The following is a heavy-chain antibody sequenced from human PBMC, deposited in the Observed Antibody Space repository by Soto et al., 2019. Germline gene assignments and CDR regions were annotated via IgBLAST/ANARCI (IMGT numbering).Heavy chain of an antibody. J-gene: IGHJ4*02. CDR2: IGHSGGT. D-gene: IGHD3-16*01. V-gene: IGHV4-34*01. CDR3: ARHGGYYFDY. Sequence: ETLSLTCAVYGGSFSGYYWSWIRQPPGKGLEWIGEIGHSGGTVYNPSLESRVTISGDSSNNQFSLKLNSVTAADTAVYYCARHGGYYFDYWGQGAPVTVSS. CDR1: GGSFSGYY.